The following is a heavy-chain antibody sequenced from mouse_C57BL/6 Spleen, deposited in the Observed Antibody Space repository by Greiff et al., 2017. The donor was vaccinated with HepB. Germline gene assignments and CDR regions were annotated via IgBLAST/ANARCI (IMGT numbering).Heavy chain of an antibody. CDR3: ARRGGRPGDYFDY. V-gene: IGHV1-50*01. Sequence: QVHVKQPGAELVKPGASVKLSCKASGYTFTSYWMQWVKQRPGQGLEWIGEIDPSDSYTNYNQKFKGKATLTVDTSSSTAYMQLSSLTSEDSAVYYCARRGGRPGDYFDYWGQGTTLTVSS. J-gene: IGHJ2*01. D-gene: IGHD2-12*01. CDR2: IDPSDSYT. CDR1: GYTFTSYW.